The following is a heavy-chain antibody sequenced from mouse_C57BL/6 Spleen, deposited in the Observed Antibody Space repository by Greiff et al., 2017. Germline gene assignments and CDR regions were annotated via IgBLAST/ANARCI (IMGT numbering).Heavy chain of an antibody. CDR3: ARDEIYYGSSYGWFAD. J-gene: IGHJ3*01. CDR2: VYPGSGNT. CDR1: GYTFSAYY. Sequence: VQLQQSGAELVRPGASVKLSCKASGYTFSAYYINWVKQRPGRGVEWCARVYPGSGNTYFNEKFKGKANLTAEKSASTAYMQLSSLTSEDSAVYFCARDEIYYGSSYGWFADWGQGTLVTVSA. D-gene: IGHD1-1*01. V-gene: IGHV1-76*01.